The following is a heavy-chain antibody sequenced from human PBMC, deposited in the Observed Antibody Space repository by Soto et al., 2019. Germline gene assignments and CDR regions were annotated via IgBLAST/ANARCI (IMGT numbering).Heavy chain of an antibody. CDR1: GGTFSSYS. D-gene: IGHD3-3*01. CDR2: IIPIFPTA. Sequence: QVQLVQSGAELKKPGSSVRVSCQASGGTFSSYSVNWVRQAPGQGLEWMGGIIPIFPTADHAQRFQGRVTITADKSTNTAYMELSRLRSADTAVYYCAIRTSGFGAVAMGGLDVWGQGTTVTVSS. V-gene: IGHV1-69*14. J-gene: IGHJ6*01. CDR3: AIRTSGFGAVAMGGLDV.